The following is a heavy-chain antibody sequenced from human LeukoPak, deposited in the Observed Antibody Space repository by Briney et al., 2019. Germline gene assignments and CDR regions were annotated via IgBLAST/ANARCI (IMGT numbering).Heavy chain of an antibody. V-gene: IGHV4-34*01. Sequence: YPSETLSLTCAVYGGSFSGYYWSWIRQPPGKGLEWIGEITHSGYTNYNPSLKSRVTISVDTSKNQFSLRLSSVTAADTAMYYCARITWDGGDDAFDVWGQGTMVTVSS. D-gene: IGHD2-21*01. CDR3: ARITWDGGDDAFDV. CDR2: ITHSGYT. J-gene: IGHJ3*01. CDR1: GGSFSGYY.